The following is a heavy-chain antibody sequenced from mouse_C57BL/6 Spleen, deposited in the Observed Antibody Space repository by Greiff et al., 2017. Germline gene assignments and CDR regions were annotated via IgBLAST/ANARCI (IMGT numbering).Heavy chain of an antibody. CDR3: ARPHYDYDRFAY. CDR2: INPSNGGT. J-gene: IGHJ3*01. CDR1: GYTFTSYW. V-gene: IGHV1-53*01. Sequence: VQLQQPGTELVKPGASVKLSCKASGYTFTSYWMHWVKQRPGQGLEWIGNINPSNGGTNYNEKVKSKATLTVDKSSSTAYMQLSSLTSEDSAVYYCARPHYDYDRFAYWGQGTLVTVSA. D-gene: IGHD2-4*01.